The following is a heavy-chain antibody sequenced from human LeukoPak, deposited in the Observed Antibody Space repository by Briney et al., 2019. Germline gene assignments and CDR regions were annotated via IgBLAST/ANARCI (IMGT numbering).Heavy chain of an antibody. J-gene: IGHJ3*02. Sequence: SVKVSCKASGGTFSSYAISWVRQAPGQGLEWMGGIIPIFGTANYAQKFQGRVTITADESTSTAYMELSSLRSEDTAVYYCARYHLELHGAFDIWGQGTMVTVSS. D-gene: IGHD1-7*01. CDR2: IIPIFGTA. V-gene: IGHV1-69*01. CDR1: GGTFSSYA. CDR3: ARYHLELHGAFDI.